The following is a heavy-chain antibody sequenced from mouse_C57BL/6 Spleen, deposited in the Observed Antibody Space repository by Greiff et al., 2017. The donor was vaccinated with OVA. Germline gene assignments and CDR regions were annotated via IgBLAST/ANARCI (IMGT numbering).Heavy chain of an antibody. CDR3: ARALIYYYGSSNWYFDV. CDR2: INPNNGGT. D-gene: IGHD1-1*01. V-gene: IGHV1-22*01. J-gene: IGHJ1*03. Sequence: EVKLVESGPELVKPGASVKMSCKASGYTFTDYNMHWVKQSHGKSLEWIGYINPNNGGTSYNQKFKGKATLTVNTSSSTAYMELRSLTSEDSAVYYCARALIYYYGSSNWYFDVWGTGTTVTVSS. CDR1: GYTFTDYN.